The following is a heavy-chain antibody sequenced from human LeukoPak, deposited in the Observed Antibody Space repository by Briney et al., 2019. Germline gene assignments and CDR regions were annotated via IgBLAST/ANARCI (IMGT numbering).Heavy chain of an antibody. CDR1: SVSINSSSHY. CDR3: ARRKYQAAADF. Sequence: KASETLSFTGTGYSVSINSSSHYRRAIGQPPEKLLEWIGNSYYSGDTYYNPSLKSRVTMSVDTSKNQFSLKLSSVTAADTAVYYCARRKYQAAADFWGQGTLVTVSS. V-gene: IGHV4-39*01. J-gene: IGHJ4*02. CDR2: SYYSGDT. D-gene: IGHD6-13*01.